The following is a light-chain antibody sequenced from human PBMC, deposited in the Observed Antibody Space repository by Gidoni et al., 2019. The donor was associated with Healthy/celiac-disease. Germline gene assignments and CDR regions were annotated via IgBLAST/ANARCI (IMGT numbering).Light chain of an antibody. CDR3: QQYGSAPLT. CDR1: QSVSSSY. CDR2: GAS. Sequence: DILLPQSPGTLSLSPGERAPLSCRTSQSVSSSYLAWYQQKPSQTPRLLIDGASSRATGIPDRFSGSGSGTDFTLTISRLEPEDFAVYYCQQYGSAPLTFGGGTKVEIK. J-gene: IGKJ4*01. V-gene: IGKV3-20*01.